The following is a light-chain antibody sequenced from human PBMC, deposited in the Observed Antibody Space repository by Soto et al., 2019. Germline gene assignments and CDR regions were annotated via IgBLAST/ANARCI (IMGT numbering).Light chain of an antibody. V-gene: IGLV1-51*01. CDR3: GTWDTSLPACV. J-gene: IGLJ1*01. CDR1: ASNIGNNS. CDR2: DDN. Sequence: QSVLTQPPSVSAAPGQRVTISCSGSASNIGNNSVSWYQQLPGAAPKLLIYDDNNRPSGIPDRFSGSKSGTSATLGITGLQTGDEADYYCGTWDTSLPACVFGPATKVTVL.